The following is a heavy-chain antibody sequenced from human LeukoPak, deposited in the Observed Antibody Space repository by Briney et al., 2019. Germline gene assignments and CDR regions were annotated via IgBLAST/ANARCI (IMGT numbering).Heavy chain of an antibody. CDR3: ARDEGSLRPGTGDV. V-gene: IGHV3-21*01. CDR1: GSTFSSNS. CDR2: ISSSSSKI. Sequence: GGPLRSSCAASGSTFSSNSMNWVRQPPGKGLEWVSSISSSSSKIYYAASVKGRFTICRDNAKNSQYPQMNSLRAENTAVYYWARDEGSLRPGTGDVWGQGTTVTVSS. J-gene: IGHJ6*02. D-gene: IGHD2-21*01.